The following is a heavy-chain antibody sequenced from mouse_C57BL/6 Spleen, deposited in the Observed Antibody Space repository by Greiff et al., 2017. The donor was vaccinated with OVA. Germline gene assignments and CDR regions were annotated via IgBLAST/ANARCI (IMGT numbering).Heavy chain of an antibody. CDR3: AVFYGNYYFDY. V-gene: IGHV1-52*01. Sequence: QVQLQQPGAELVRPGSSVTLSCKASGYTFTSSWLHWVKQRPIQGLEWIGNIDPSDSETHYNQKFKEKATLTVDKSSSTAYMQLSSLTSEDSAVYYWAVFYGNYYFDYWGQGTTLTVSA. D-gene: IGHD2-1*01. J-gene: IGHJ2*01. CDR2: IDPSDSET. CDR1: GYTFTSSW.